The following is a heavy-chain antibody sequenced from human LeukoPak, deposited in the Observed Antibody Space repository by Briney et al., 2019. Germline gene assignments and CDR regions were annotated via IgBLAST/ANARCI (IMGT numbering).Heavy chain of an antibody. CDR1: GGSFSSYY. Sequence: PSETLSLTCAVYGGSFSSYYWGWIRQPPGKGLEWIGSIYYSGSTYYNPSLKSRVTISVDTSKNQFSLKLSSVTAADTAVYYCARRRKLAAAEGVDYWGQGTLVTVSS. J-gene: IGHJ4*02. V-gene: IGHV4-39*01. CDR2: IYYSGST. CDR3: ARRRKLAAAEGVDY. D-gene: IGHD6-13*01.